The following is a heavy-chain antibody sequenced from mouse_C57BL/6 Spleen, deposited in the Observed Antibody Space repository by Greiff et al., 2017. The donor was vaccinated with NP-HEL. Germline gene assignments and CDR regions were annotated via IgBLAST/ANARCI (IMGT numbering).Heavy chain of an antibody. CDR3: ARGGIYGYAGYWYFDV. D-gene: IGHD2-2*01. CDR1: GYTFTSYW. Sequence: QVQLKQPGAELVRPGSSVKLSCKASGYTFTSYWMHWVKQRPIQGLEWIGNIDPSDSETHYNQKFKDKATLTVDKSSSTAYMQLSSLTSEDSAVYYCARGGIYGYAGYWYFDVWGTGTTVTVSS. CDR2: IDPSDSET. J-gene: IGHJ1*03. V-gene: IGHV1-52*01.